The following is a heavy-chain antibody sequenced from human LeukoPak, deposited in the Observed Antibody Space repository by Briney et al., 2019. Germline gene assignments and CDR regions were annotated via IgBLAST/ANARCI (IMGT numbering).Heavy chain of an antibody. V-gene: IGHV3-74*01. CDR1: GFTFSSYW. J-gene: IGHJ4*02. D-gene: IGHD3-3*01. CDR2: VSSEGSIT. Sequence: GGSLRLSCAASGFTFSSYWMHWVRQAPGKGLVWVSRVSSEGSITDYTDSVKGRFTISRDNAKNTLYLQMNSLRAEDTAMYYCVRAVGGNDGRTFGYWAQGTLVTVSS. CDR3: VRAVGGNDGRTFGY.